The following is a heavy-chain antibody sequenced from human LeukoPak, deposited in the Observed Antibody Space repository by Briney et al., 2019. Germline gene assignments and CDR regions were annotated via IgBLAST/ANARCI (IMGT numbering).Heavy chain of an antibody. CDR2: ISDGGSTA. CDR1: GFTFDDYA. J-gene: IGHJ4*02. D-gene: IGHD5-12*01. V-gene: IGHV3-23*01. CDR3: AKDIQSWPRFPDY. Sequence: GGSLRLSCAAAGFTFDDYAMHWVRQAPGEGLEGVSGISDGGSTAFYADSVQGRFPRSRDNPKSPLYLQMNSLRAEDTAAYYCAKDIQSWPRFPDYWGQGTLVTVSS.